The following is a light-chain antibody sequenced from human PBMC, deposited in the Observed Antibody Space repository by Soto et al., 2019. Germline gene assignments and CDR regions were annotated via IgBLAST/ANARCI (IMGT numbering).Light chain of an antibody. CDR1: QGIRND. CDR3: LQDYNYPLT. Sequence: AIQMTQSPSSLSASVGDRVTITCRASQGIRNDLGWYQQKPGKAPKLLMYAASSLQSGVPSRFRGSGSGRTFTITISSMQPEDFAPYYCLQDYNYPLTFGGGTKVEIK. CDR2: AAS. V-gene: IGKV1-6*01. J-gene: IGKJ4*01.